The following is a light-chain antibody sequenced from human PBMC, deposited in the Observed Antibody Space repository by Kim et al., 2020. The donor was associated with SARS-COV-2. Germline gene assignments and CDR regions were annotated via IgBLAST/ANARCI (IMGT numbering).Light chain of an antibody. CDR2: GAS. Sequence: ASTGDRVHITGLASQDFSCYLAWYQQKPGRAPKLLIYGASTVQSGVPSRFSGSGSGTDFTLTISCLRSEDFATYYGQQYYAYPLTIGGGTKVDIK. CDR1: QDFSCY. J-gene: IGKJ4*01. V-gene: IGKV1-8*01. CDR3: QQYYAYPLT.